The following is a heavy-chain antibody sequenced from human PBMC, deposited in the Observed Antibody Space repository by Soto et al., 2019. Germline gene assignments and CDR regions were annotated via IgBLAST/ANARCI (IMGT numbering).Heavy chain of an antibody. J-gene: IGHJ6*02. CDR1: GGSISSSSYY. Sequence: SETLSLTCTVSGGSISSSSYYWGWIRQPPGKGLEWIGSIYYSGSTYYNPSLKSRVTISVDTSKNQFSLKLSSVTAADTAVYYCARGQGRFVGGPDGKAVWGQGTRVTVPS. CDR2: IYYSGST. D-gene: IGHD3-10*01. V-gene: IGHV4-39*07. CDR3: ARGQGRFVGGPDGKAV.